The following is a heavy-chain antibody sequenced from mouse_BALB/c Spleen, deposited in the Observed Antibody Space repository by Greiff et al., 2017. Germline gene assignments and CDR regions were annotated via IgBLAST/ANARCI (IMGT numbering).Heavy chain of an antibody. J-gene: IGHJ4*01. CDR1: GFSLTGYG. V-gene: IGHV2-6-7*01. Sequence: QVQLQQSGPGLVAPSQSLSITCTVSGFSLTGYGVNWVRQPPGKGLEWLGMIWGDGSTDYNSALKSRLSISKDNSKSQVFLKMNSLQTDDTARYYCARDNGYYVYAMDYWGQGTSVTVSS. CDR2: IWGDGST. CDR3: ARDNGYYVYAMDY. D-gene: IGHD2-3*01.